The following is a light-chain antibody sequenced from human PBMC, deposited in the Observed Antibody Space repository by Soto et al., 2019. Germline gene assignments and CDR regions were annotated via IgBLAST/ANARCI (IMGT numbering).Light chain of an antibody. CDR3: QQYNNWPVT. V-gene: IGKV3-15*01. Sequence: EVVMTQSPATLSVSPGERATLSCRASQSVSSNLAWYQQKPGQAPRLLIYGASTRATGIPASFSGSGSGTEFTLTISSLQSEDFAVYYCQQYNNWPVTFGQGTKVDIK. CDR1: QSVSSN. CDR2: GAS. J-gene: IGKJ1*01.